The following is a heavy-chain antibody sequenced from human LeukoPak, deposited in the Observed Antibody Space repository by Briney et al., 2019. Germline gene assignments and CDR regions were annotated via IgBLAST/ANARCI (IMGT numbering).Heavy chain of an antibody. D-gene: IGHD3-22*01. J-gene: IGHJ6*02. CDR2: ISSSSSTI. CDR1: GFTFSSYS. Sequence: QPGGSLRLSCAASGFTFSSYSMNWVRQAPGKGLEWVSYISSSSSTIYYADSVKGRFTISRDNAKNSLYLQMNSLKTEDTAVYYCTHSSGYLGYYYGMDVWGQGTTVTVSS. V-gene: IGHV3-48*04. CDR3: THSSGYLGYYYGMDV.